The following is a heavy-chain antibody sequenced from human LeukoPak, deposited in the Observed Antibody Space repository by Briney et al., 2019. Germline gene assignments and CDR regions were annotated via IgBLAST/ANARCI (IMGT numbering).Heavy chain of an antibody. D-gene: IGHD3-16*01. V-gene: IGHV4-31*03. J-gene: IGHJ5*02. Sequence: SETLSLTCTVSGGSISSGGYYWSWIRQHPGQGLEWIGYIYYSGSTYYNPSLKSRVTISVDTSKNQFSLKLSSVTAADTAVYYCARDSTPVSTGPNWFDPWGQGTLVTVSS. CDR2: IYYSGST. CDR1: GGSISSGGYY. CDR3: ARDSTPVSTGPNWFDP.